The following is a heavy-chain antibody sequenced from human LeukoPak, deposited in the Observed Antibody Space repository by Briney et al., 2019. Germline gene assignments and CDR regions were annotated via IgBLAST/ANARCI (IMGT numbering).Heavy chain of an antibody. CDR3: AKSYGYDYVWGSSTLDYFDY. D-gene: IGHD3-16*01. V-gene: IGHV3-23*01. Sequence: GGSLRLSCAASGFTFSSYAMSWVRQAPGKGLEWVSAISGSGGSTYYADSVKGRFTISRDNSKNTLYLQMNSLRAEDTAVYYCAKSYGYDYVWGSSTLDYFDYWGQGALVTVSS. J-gene: IGHJ4*02. CDR2: ISGSGGST. CDR1: GFTFSSYA.